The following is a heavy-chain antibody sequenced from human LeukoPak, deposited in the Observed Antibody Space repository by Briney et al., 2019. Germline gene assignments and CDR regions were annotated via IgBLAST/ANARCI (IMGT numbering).Heavy chain of an antibody. D-gene: IGHD3-3*01. CDR3: ARGSPHITIFGVAGGWFDP. J-gene: IGHJ5*02. CDR1: GGSISSYY. Sequence: SETLSLTCTVSGGSISSYYWSWIRQPPGKGLEWIGYIYYSGSTNYNPSLKSRVTISVDTSKNQFSLKLSSVTAADTAVYYCARGSPHITIFGVAGGWFDPWGQGTLVTVSS. V-gene: IGHV4-59*12. CDR2: IYYSGST.